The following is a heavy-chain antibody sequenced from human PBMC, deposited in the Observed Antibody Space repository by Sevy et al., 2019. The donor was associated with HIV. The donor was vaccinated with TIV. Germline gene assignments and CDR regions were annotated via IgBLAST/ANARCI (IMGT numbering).Heavy chain of an antibody. V-gene: IGHV3-30-3*01. CDR1: GLTFITYA. D-gene: IGHD3-3*01. CDR3: ARDSREWYVSPRPPDY. CDR2: ISYDGSNK. J-gene: IGHJ4*02. Sequence: GGSLRLSCAASGLTFITYAMHWVRQAPGKGLEWVAVISYDGSNKYYADSVKGRFTISRDNSKNTLYLQMNSLRDEETAVYYCARDSREWYVSPRPPDYWGQGTLVTVSS.